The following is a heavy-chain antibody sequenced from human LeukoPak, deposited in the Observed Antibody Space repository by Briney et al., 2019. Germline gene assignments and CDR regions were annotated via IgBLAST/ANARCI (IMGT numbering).Heavy chain of an antibody. J-gene: IGHJ4*02. V-gene: IGHV2-70*11. CDR1: GFSLRTRGMC. CDR3: ARMVGSNGSGVVDY. Sequence: VSGPTLVNPTQTLTLTCTFSGFSLRTRGMCVDWIRHPPGNALKLLARIDLDDGKTYSTSLKTSLLISKDTCQHQRVPVLTKMDPVDTATYYCARMVGSNGSGVVDYWGQGTLVTVSS. D-gene: IGHD2-15*01. CDR2: IDLDDGK.